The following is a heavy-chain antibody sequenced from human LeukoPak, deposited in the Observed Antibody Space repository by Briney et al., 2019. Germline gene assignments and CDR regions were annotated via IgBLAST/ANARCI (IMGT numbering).Heavy chain of an antibody. CDR2: ISGSGGST. V-gene: IGHV3-23*01. CDR1: GFTFSSYA. J-gene: IGHJ4*02. CDR3: XXXXXXXXXYCSLFDY. D-gene: IGHD2-21*01. Sequence: HPGGSLRLSCAASGFTFSSYAMSWVRQAPGKGLEWVSAISGSGGSTYYADSVKGRFTISRDNSKNTLYLQMNSLRAEDTAVYYXXXXXXXXXXYCSLFDYWGQGTLVTVSS.